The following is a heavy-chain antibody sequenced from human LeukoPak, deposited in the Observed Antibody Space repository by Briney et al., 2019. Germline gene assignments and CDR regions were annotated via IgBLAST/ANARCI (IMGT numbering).Heavy chain of an antibody. V-gene: IGHV3-23*01. D-gene: IGHD4-23*01. Sequence: PGGSLRLSCAASGFTFSSYAMSWVRQAPGKGLEWVSAISGSGGSTYYADSVKGRFTNSRDNSKNTLYLQMNSLRAEDTAVYYCAKLHDYGGKGYFDYWGQGTLVTVSS. CDR1: GFTFSSYA. J-gene: IGHJ4*02. CDR3: AKLHDYGGKGYFDY. CDR2: ISGSGGST.